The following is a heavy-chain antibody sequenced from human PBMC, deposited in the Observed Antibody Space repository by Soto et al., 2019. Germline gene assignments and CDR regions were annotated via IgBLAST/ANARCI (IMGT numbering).Heavy chain of an antibody. CDR1: GFTFSSYW. V-gene: IGHV3-74*01. Sequence: PGGSLRLSCAASGFTFSSYWMHWVRQAPGKGLVWVSRINSDGSSTSYADSVKGRFTISRDNAKNTLYLQMNSLRAEDTAVYYCALSWYSYYFDLWGQGTLVTVSS. J-gene: IGHJ4*02. CDR3: ALSWYSYYFDL. D-gene: IGHD1-1*01. CDR2: INSDGSST.